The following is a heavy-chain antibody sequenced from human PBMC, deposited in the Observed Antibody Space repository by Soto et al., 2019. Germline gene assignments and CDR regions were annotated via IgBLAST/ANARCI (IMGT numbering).Heavy chain of an antibody. CDR2: ISSSSSTI. CDR3: ARGARIAVADLYYYYYGMDV. J-gene: IGHJ6*02. Sequence: GSLRLSCPASGFTFSSYSMNWVRQAPGKGLEWVSYISSSSSTIYYADSVKGRFTISRDNAKNSLYLQMNSLRDEDTAVYYCARGARIAVADLYYYYYGMDVWGQGTTVTVSS. V-gene: IGHV3-48*02. D-gene: IGHD6-19*01. CDR1: GFTFSSYS.